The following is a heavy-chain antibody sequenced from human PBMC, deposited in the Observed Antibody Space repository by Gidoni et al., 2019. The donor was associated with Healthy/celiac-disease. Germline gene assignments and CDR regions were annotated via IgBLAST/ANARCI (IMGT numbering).Heavy chain of an antibody. J-gene: IGHJ3*02. D-gene: IGHD5-18*01. V-gene: IGHV1-46*01. Sequence: KPGASVKVSCKASGYTFTSYYMHWVRQAPGQGPEWMGIINPSGGSTSYAKKFQGRVSMTRDTSTSTVYMELISLRSEDTAVYYCASGYSYGLGALDIWGQGTMVTVSS. CDR3: ASGYSYGLGALDI. CDR1: GYTFTSYY. CDR2: INPSGGST.